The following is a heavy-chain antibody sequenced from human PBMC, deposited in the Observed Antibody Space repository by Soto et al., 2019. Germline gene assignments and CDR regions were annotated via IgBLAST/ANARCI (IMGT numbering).Heavy chain of an antibody. J-gene: IGHJ2*01. Sequence: EVQLVESGGGLVQPGGSLRLSCAASGFTFSSYSMNWVRQAPGKGLEWVSSISSSSSYIYYADSVKGRFTISRDNAKNSLYLQMNSLRAEDTAVYYCARGDPYYDFWSGSTDFDLWGRGTLVTVSS. D-gene: IGHD3-3*01. CDR3: ARGDPYYDFWSGSTDFDL. V-gene: IGHV3-21*01. CDR1: GFTFSSYS. CDR2: ISSSSSYI.